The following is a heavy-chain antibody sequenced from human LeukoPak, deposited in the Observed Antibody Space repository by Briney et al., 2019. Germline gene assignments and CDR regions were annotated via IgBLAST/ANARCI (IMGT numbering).Heavy chain of an antibody. D-gene: IGHD1-26*01. Sequence: GGSLRLSCAASGFTVNSNYMNWVRQAPGKGLEWVSIIYSGGSAYYADSVKGRFTVSRDNSKNTVYLQMNSLRAEDTAVYYCARDKTSVGPFDYWGQGTLVTVSS. CDR1: GFTVNSNY. J-gene: IGHJ4*02. CDR2: IYSGGSA. CDR3: ARDKTSVGPFDY. V-gene: IGHV3-66*01.